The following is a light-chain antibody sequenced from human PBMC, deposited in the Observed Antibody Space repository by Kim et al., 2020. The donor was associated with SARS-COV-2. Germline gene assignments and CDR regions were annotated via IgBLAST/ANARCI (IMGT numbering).Light chain of an antibody. Sequence: AIRITQSPSSLSASTGDRVTITCRASQGISSYLAWYQQKPGKAPKLLIYAASTLQSGVPSRFSGSGSGTDFTLTISCLQSEDFATYYCQQYYSYRLTFGGGTKVEI. J-gene: IGKJ4*01. V-gene: IGKV1-8*01. CDR3: QQYYSYRLT. CDR2: AAS. CDR1: QGISSY.